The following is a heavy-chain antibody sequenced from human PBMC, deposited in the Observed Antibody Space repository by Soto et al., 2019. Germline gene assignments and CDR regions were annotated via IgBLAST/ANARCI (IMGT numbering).Heavy chain of an antibody. J-gene: IGHJ3*02. CDR2: IIPIFGTA. CDR1: GGTFSSYA. CDR3: ARYRGLYGWGSYPRDAFDI. Sequence: SVKVSCKASGGTFSSYAISWVRQAPGQGLEWMGGIIPIFGTANYAQKFQGRVTITADESTSTAYMELSSLRSEDTAVYYCARYRGLYGWGSYPRDAFDIAGQGTMV. V-gene: IGHV1-69*13. D-gene: IGHD3-10*01.